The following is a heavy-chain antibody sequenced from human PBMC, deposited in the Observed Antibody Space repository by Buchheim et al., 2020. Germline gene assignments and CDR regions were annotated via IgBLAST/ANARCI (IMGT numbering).Heavy chain of an antibody. D-gene: IGHD3-9*01. CDR1: GGSISSGGYY. V-gene: IGHV4-31*03. CDR2: IYYSGST. CDR3: AASLYYDILTGYPGGWFDP. Sequence: QVQLQESGPGLVKPSQTLSLTCTVSGGSISSGGYYWSWIRQHPGKGLEWFGYIYYSGSTYYNPSLKSRVTISVDTSKNQFFLKLSSVTAADTAVYYCAASLYYDILTGYPGGWFDPWGQGTL. J-gene: IGHJ5*02.